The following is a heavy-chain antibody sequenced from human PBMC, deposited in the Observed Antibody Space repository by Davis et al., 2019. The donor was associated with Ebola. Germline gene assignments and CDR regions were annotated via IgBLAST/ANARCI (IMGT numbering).Heavy chain of an antibody. J-gene: IGHJ4*02. D-gene: IGHD1-26*01. CDR3: AKTGGSYLDY. CDR1: GFIFSTYG. V-gene: IGHV3-33*06. CDR2: IWYDGSNE. Sequence: GGSLRLSCAASGFIFSTYGMHWVRQAPGKGLEWVAVIWYDGSNEYYGDSVKGRFTISRDNSKNTLYLQMNSLRAEDTAVYYCAKTGGSYLDYWSQGTLVTVSS.